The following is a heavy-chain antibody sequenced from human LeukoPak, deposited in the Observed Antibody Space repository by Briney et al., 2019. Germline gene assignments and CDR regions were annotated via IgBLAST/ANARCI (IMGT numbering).Heavy chain of an antibody. CDR3: ARDFDYYGSGSYYKVFDP. CDR2: IIPIFGTP. D-gene: IGHD3-10*01. Sequence: SVKVSCKASGGTFSRYAISWVRQAPGQGLEWMGGIIPIFGTPNYEQKFQGSVTITADESTSTAYMELSSLRSEDTAVYYCARDFDYYGSGSYYKVFDPWGQGTLVTVSS. CDR1: GGTFSRYA. J-gene: IGHJ5*02. V-gene: IGHV1-69*13.